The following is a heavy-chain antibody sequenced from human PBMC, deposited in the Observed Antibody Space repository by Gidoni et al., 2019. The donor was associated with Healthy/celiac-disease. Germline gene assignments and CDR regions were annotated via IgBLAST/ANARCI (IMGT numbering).Heavy chain of an antibody. J-gene: IGHJ4*02. D-gene: IGHD3-10*01. CDR3: ARRWGINSGSYTRRGGY. CDR1: FTFSSYS. Sequence: FTFSSYSMNWVRQAPGKGLEWVSSISSSSSYIYYADSVKGRFTISRDNAKNSLYLQMNSLRAEDTAVYYCARRWGINSGSYTRRGGYWGQGTLVTVSS. V-gene: IGHV3-21*01. CDR2: ISSSSSYI.